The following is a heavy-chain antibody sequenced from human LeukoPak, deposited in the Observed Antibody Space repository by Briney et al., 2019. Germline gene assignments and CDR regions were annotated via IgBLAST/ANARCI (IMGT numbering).Heavy chain of an antibody. CDR2: INTNTGNP. Sequence: ASVKVSCKASGYTFTSYAMNWVRQAPGQGLEWMGWINTNTGNPTYAQGFTGRFVFSLDTSVSTAYLQICSLKAEDTAVYYCARGPRITIFGVIKNWFDPWGQGTLVTVSS. D-gene: IGHD3-3*01. CDR1: GYTFTSYA. CDR3: ARGPRITIFGVIKNWFDP. V-gene: IGHV7-4-1*01. J-gene: IGHJ5*02.